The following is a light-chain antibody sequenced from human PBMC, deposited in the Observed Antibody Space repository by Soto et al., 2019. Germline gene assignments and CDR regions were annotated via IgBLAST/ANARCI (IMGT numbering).Light chain of an antibody. CDR3: CSYAGSNNYV. CDR2: EVN. V-gene: IGLV2-8*01. CDR1: GSDVGAYNY. J-gene: IGLJ1*01. Sequence: QSALTQPPSASGSPGQSVTISCTGTGSDVGAYNYVSWYRQYPGKATKLVIFEVNKRPSGVPHRISGSKSGITASLTVSGLQAEDEADYYCCSYAGSNNYVFGTGTKLTVL.